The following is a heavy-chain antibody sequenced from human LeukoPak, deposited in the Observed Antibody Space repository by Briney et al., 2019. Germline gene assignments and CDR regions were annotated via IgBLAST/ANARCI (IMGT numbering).Heavy chain of an antibody. D-gene: IGHD5-12*01. V-gene: IGHV4-4*07. CDR3: ARIFGSGYDFRGAFDI. Sequence: PSETLSLTCTVSSVSISRYDWNWIRQTAGKGLEWIGRISSSGSTNYNPSLESRVSLSLDTSNNQFSLKLRSVTAADTAVYYCARIFGSGYDFRGAFDIWGQGTMVTVSS. CDR2: ISSSGST. CDR1: SVSISRYD. J-gene: IGHJ3*02.